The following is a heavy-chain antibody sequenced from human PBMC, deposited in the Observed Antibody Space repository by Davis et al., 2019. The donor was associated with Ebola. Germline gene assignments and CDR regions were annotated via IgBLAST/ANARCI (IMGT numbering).Heavy chain of an antibody. Sequence: MPSETLSLTCGVYGGSFSPYYWNWIRQPPGKGLEWIGQIDHSGTTKYNPSLKSRVTISVDKSKNQFSLKLSSVTAADTAVYYCARASWLGTGAYEWGQGTLVTVSS. CDR3: ARASWLGTGAYE. D-gene: IGHD1-1*01. CDR1: GGSFSPYY. V-gene: IGHV4-34*01. J-gene: IGHJ4*02. CDR2: IDHSGTT.